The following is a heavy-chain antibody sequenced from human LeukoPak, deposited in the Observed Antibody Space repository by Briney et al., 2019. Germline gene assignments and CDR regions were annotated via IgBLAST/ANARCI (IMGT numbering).Heavy chain of an antibody. Sequence: GGSLRLSCEVSGFTFSNYGMHWVRQAPGKGLEWLALIWYDGRTKFHADSVKGRFTISRDNSANTLYLQMSSLRVEDTAVYYCAREWGRIAVAGGPGYWGQGARVTVSS. V-gene: IGHV3-33*01. CDR1: GFTFSNYG. CDR2: IWYDGRTK. D-gene: IGHD6-19*01. CDR3: AREWGRIAVAGGPGY. J-gene: IGHJ4*02.